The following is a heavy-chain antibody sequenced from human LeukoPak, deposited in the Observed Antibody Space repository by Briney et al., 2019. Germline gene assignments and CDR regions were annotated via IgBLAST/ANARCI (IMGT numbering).Heavy chain of an antibody. CDR1: GGSFSGYY. CDR3: ARVFLDDKAMVISDAFDI. Sequence: PSETLSLTCAVYGGSFSGYYWSWLRQPPGKGLEWIGEINHSGSNNYHPSLKSRVTISVDTSKNQFSLKLSSVTAADTAVYYCARVFLDDKAMVISDAFDIWGQGTMVTVSS. CDR2: INHSGSN. D-gene: IGHD5-18*01. J-gene: IGHJ3*02. V-gene: IGHV4-34*01.